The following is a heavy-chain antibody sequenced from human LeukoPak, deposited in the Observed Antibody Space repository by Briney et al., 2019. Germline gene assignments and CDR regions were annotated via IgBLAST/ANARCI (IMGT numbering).Heavy chain of an antibody. Sequence: GGSLRLSCEASGLTFNKYWMTWVRQAPGKGLEWVANIKQDGSEKNYVDSVKGRFTISRDNAKNTLYLQMNSLRAEDTAVYYCAREGSSGWYLSYMDVWGKGTTVTVSS. CDR2: IKQDGSEK. D-gene: IGHD6-19*01. CDR1: GLTFNKYW. V-gene: IGHV3-7*01. J-gene: IGHJ6*03. CDR3: AREGSSGWYLSYMDV.